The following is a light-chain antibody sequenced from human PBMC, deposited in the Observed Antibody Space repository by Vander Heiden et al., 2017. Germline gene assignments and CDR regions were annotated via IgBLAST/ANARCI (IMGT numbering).Light chain of an antibody. J-gene: IGLJ3*02. CDR3: AAWEDSLSGWV. CDR1: SSNIGSNY. V-gene: IGLV1-47*01. CDR2: RNN. Sequence: QSVLTQPPSASGTPGQRVPIPCSGSSSNIGSNYVYWYQQLPGTAPRLIIYRNNQRPSGVPDRFSGSKSGTSASLAISGLRSEDEADYYCAAWEDSLSGWVFGGGTKLTVL.